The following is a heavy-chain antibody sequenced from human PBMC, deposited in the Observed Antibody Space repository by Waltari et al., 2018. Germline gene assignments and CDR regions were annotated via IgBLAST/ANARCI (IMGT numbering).Heavy chain of an antibody. CDR2: TYYRSRWYN. Sequence: QVQLQQSGPGLVKPSPTLHLTCAISGASASSNTAAWNWIRQSPSRGLEWLGRTYYRSRWYNNYVVSVKSRITINQDTSKNQFSLQLSSVTPEDTAVYYCARDPPDGYTYFDYWGQGTLVTVSS. CDR1: GASASSNTAA. D-gene: IGHD3-16*01. V-gene: IGHV6-1*01. J-gene: IGHJ4*02. CDR3: ARDPPDGYTYFDY.